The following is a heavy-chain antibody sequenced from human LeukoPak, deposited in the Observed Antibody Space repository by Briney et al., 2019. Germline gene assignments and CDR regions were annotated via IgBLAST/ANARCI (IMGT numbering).Heavy chain of an antibody. CDR1: GYTFTSNY. Sequence: ASVKVSCKASGYTFTSNYIHWVRQAPGQGLEWMGMIYPRDGSTSYAQKFQGRVTVTRDSSTSTVHMELSGLRSEDTAVYYCARDQEGFDYWGQGTLVTVSS. J-gene: IGHJ4*02. CDR2: IYPRDGST. V-gene: IGHV1-46*01. CDR3: ARDQEGFDY.